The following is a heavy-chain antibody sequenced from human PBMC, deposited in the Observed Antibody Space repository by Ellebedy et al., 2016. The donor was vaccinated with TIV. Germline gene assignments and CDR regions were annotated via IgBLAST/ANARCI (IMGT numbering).Heavy chain of an antibody. V-gene: IGHV3-30*02. CDR1: GFNFSDYG. J-gene: IGHJ4*02. D-gene: IGHD3-22*01. CDR2: MRYDGSNK. Sequence: GESLKISCAAPGFNFSDYGMHWVRQAPGKGLEWVAFMRYDGSNKYYADSVKGRFTISRDNSKNTLYLRMNSLRAEDTAVYYCAKFPYYYDSSGYSFWGQGTLVTVSS. CDR3: AKFPYYYDSSGYSF.